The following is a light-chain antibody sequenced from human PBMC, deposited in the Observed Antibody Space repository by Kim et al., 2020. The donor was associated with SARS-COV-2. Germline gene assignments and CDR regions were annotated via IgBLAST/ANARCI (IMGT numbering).Light chain of an antibody. CDR1: QSISSY. Sequence: DIQMTQSPSSLSASVGDRVTITCRASQSISSYLIWYQQKPGKAPKLLIYAASSLQSGVPSRFSGSGSGTDFTLTISSLQPKDFATYYCQQSYSTPRTFGQGTKV. V-gene: IGKV1-39*01. CDR3: QQSYSTPRT. CDR2: AAS. J-gene: IGKJ1*01.